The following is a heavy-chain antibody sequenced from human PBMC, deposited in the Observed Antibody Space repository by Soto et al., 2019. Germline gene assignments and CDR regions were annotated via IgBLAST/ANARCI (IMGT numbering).Heavy chain of an antibody. CDR3: ARAGFRAAAGWFDP. D-gene: IGHD3-10*01. CDR2: INHSGST. CDR1: GGSFSGYY. V-gene: IGHV4-34*01. Sequence: ASETLSLTCAVYGGSFSGYYWSWIRQPPGKGLEWIGEINHSGSTNYNPSLKSRVTISVDTSKNQFSLKLSSVTAADTAVYYCARAGFRAAAGWFDPWGQGTLVTVSS. J-gene: IGHJ5*02.